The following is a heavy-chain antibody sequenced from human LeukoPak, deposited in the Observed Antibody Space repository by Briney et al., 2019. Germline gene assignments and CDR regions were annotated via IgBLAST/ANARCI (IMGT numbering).Heavy chain of an antibody. CDR1: GGSISSGGYY. CDR3: ARRVVVTAIYWYFDL. J-gene: IGHJ2*01. V-gene: IGHV4-31*03. D-gene: IGHD2-21*02. Sequence: PQTLSLTCTVSGGSISSGGYYWSWIRQHPGKGLEWIGYIYYSGSTYYNPSLKSRVTISVDTSKNQFSLKLSSVTAADTAVYYCARRVVVTAIYWYFDLWGRGTLVTVSS. CDR2: IYYSGST.